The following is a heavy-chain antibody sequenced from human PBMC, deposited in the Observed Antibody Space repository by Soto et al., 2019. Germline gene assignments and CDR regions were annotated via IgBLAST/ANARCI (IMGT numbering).Heavy chain of an antibody. CDR3: AHMDYYDSTRYSFDY. CDR1: GFSLRTSGVG. Sequence: QITLKESGPTLVKPTQTLTLTCTFSGFSLRTSGVGVGWIRQPPGKALEWLALIYWDDDKRYSPSLKSRLTITKDTSKNQVVLTMTNMDPVDTATYYCAHMDYYDSTRYSFDYWGQGTLVTVSS. D-gene: IGHD3-22*01. V-gene: IGHV2-5*02. CDR2: IYWDDDK. J-gene: IGHJ4*02.